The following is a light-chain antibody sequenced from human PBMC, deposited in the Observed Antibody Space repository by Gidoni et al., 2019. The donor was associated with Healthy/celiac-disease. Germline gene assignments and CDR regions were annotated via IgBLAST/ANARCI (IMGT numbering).Light chain of an antibody. V-gene: IGKV1-5*03. CDR2: KAS. Sequence: DIQMTQSPSTLSASVGDRVTITCRASQSISTWLAWYQQKQGKAPKLLVYKASSLESGVPSRCSGSGSGTEFTLTISSMQPDDFATYYCQQYNSYSPTFGQGTKVEIK. J-gene: IGKJ1*01. CDR1: QSISTW. CDR3: QQYNSYSPT.